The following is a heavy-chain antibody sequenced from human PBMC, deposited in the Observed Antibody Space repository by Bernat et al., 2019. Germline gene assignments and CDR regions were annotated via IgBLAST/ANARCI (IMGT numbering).Heavy chain of an antibody. D-gene: IGHD5-18*01. V-gene: IGHV2-5*02. CDR3: VRRGYSYGSLPTFGF. Sequence: QITLKESGPTLVKPTETLTLTCTFSGFSLSTSGVGVGWIRQPPGKALEWLAFLFAGDDKRYNPSVKSSVTITRDTSKNQVVLTMTDMDPADTATYSCVRRGYSYGSLPTFGFWGHGIPVTVSS. CDR1: GFSLSTSGVG. CDR2: LFAGDDK. J-gene: IGHJ4*01.